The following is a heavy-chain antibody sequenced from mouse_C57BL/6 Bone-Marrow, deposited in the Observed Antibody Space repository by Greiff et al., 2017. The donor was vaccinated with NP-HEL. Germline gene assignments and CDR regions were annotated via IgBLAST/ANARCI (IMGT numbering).Heavy chain of an antibody. V-gene: IGHV1-19*01. J-gene: IGHJ1*03. D-gene: IGHD1-1*02. CDR2: INPYNGGT. CDR1: GYTFTDYY. CDR3: ARPGVYGPWYFDV. Sequence: VQLQQSGPVLVKPWASVKMSCKASGYTFTDYYMNWVKQSHGKSLEWIGVINPYNGGTSYNQKFKGKATLTVDKSSSTAYMELNSLTSEDSAVYYCARPGVYGPWYFDVWGTGTTVTVAS.